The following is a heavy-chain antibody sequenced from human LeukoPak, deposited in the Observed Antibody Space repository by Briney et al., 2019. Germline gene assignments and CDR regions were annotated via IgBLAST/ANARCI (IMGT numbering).Heavy chain of an antibody. D-gene: IGHD3-22*01. CDR1: GYTFTGYY. CDR3: ARSSSSGRANAFDI. V-gene: IGHV1-2*02. J-gene: IGHJ3*02. Sequence: ASVKVSCKASGYTFTGYYMHWVRQAPGQGLEWMGWINPNSGGTNYAQKFQGRVTMTRDTSISTAYMELSRLRSDDTAMYYCARSSSSGRANAFDIWGQGTMVTVSS. CDR2: INPNSGGT.